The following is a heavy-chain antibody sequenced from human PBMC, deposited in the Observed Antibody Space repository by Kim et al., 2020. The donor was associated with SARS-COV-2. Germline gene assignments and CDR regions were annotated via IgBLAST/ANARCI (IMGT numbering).Heavy chain of an antibody. CDR1: GFTFSSYA. V-gene: IGHV3-23*01. D-gene: IGHD1-26*01. J-gene: IGHJ4*02. CDR3: AKDVRWLQRPAVEVGGY. Sequence: GGSLRLSCAASGFTFSSYAMSWVRQAPGKGLEWVSAISGSGGSTYYADSVKGRFTISRDNSKNTLYLQMNSLRAEDTAVYYCAKDVRWLQRPAVEVGGYWGQGTLVTVSS. CDR2: ISGSGGST.